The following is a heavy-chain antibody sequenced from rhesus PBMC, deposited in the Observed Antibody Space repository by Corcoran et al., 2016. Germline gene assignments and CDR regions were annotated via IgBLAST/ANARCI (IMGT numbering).Heavy chain of an antibody. CDR3: ARDPYSGSWKREIFDY. D-gene: IGHD6-25*01. CDR2: IYGGSGST. J-gene: IGHJ4*01. Sequence: QVQLQESGPGVVKPSETLSLTCAVSGGSISGYYLWSWIRQPPGKGLEWIGYIYGGSGSTRYKPSLRSRVIISIDTSKNQFSLKLSSVTAADPAVYYCARDPYSGSWKREIFDYWGQGVLVTVSS. CDR1: GGSISGYYL. V-gene: IGHV4S7*01.